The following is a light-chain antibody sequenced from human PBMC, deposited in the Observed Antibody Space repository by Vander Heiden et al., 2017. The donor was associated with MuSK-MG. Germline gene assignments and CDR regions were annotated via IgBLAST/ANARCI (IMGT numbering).Light chain of an antibody. CDR2: DAS. J-gene: IGKJ4*01. CDR1: QDISNY. CDR3: QQDDNDPKA. V-gene: IGKV1-33*01. Sequence: DIQMTQSPSSLSASVGDRVTITCQASQDISNYLNWYQQKPGKAPKLLIYDASNLETGVPSRFSGSGSGTDFTFTISSLKPEDIATYYCQQDDNDPKAFGGGTKVEIK.